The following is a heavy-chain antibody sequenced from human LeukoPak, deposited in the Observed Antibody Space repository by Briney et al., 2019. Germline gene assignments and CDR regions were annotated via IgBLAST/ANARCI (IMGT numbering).Heavy chain of an antibody. CDR3: ARDLGRSASANYYYYYMDV. J-gene: IGHJ6*03. V-gene: IGHV4-59*11. CDR2: IYYSGST. Sequence: SETLSLTCTVSGGSISSHYWSWIRQPPGKGLEWIGYIYYSGSTNYNPSLKSRVTISVDTSKNQFSLKLSSVTAADTAVYYCARDLGRSASANYYYYYMDVWGKGTTVTVSS. CDR1: GGSISSHY. D-gene: IGHD2-15*01.